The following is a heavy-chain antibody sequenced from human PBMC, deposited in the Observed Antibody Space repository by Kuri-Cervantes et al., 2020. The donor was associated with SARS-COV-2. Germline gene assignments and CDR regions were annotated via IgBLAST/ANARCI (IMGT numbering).Heavy chain of an antibody. CDR2: ISYDGSNK. D-gene: IGHD2-2*01. CDR3: ARETIVVVPAAPTENWFDP. V-gene: IGHV3-30*03. J-gene: IGHJ5*02. Sequence: LSLTCAASGFTFNTYNMKWVRQAPGKGLEWVAVISYDGSNKYYADSVKGRFTISRDNSKNTLYLQMNSLRAEDTAVYYCARETIVVVPAAPTENWFDPWGQGTLVTVSS. CDR1: GFTFNTYN.